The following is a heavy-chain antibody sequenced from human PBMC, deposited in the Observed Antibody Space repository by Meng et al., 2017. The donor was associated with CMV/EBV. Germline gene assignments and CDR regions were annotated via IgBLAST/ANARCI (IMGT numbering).Heavy chain of an antibody. V-gene: IGHV4-39*07. CDR2: IYYSGST. CDR1: GGSISSSSYY. Sequence: SETLSLTCTVSGGSISSSSYYWGWIRQPPGKGLEWIGSIYYSGSTYYHPSLKSRVTISVDTSKNQFSLKLSSVTAADTAVYYCARGHGGIFGVVIGGDWFDPWGQGTLVTVSS. CDR3: ARGHGGIFGVVIGGDWFDP. J-gene: IGHJ5*02. D-gene: IGHD3-3*01.